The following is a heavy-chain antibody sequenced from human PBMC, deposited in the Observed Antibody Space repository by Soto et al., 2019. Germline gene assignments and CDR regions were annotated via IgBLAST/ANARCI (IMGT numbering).Heavy chain of an antibody. CDR1: GGSFSGYY. Sequence: PSETLSLTCAVYGGSFSGYYWSWIRQPPGKGLEWIGEINHSGSTNYNPSLKSRVTIPVDTSKNQFSLKLSSVTAADTAVYYCAREWFSSSSVRVIGWFDPWGQGTLVTVSS. V-gene: IGHV4-34*01. CDR2: INHSGST. D-gene: IGHD6-6*01. J-gene: IGHJ5*02. CDR3: AREWFSSSSVRVIGWFDP.